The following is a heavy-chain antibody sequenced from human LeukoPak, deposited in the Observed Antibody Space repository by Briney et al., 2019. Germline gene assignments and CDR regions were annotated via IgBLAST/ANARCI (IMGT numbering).Heavy chain of an antibody. J-gene: IGHJ4*02. CDR2: TYYRSKWYN. V-gene: IGHV6-1*01. CDR1: GDSVSSNSAT. D-gene: IGHD1-26*01. CDR3: ARVVGREVDY. Sequence: SQTLSLTCAISGDSVSSNSATWNWIRQSSSRGLEWLGRTYYRSKWYNGYAVSVKSRITIKPDTSKNQFSLQLNSVTPDDTAVYYCARVVGREVDYWGQGTLVTVSS.